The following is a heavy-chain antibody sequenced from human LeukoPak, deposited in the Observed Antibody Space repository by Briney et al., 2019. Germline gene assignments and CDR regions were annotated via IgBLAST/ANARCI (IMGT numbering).Heavy chain of an antibody. J-gene: IGHJ4*02. V-gene: IGHV4-34*01. CDR1: GGSFSGYY. CDR3: ARRRVLGYSSGWYYFDY. Sequence: PSETLSPTCAVYGGSFSGYYWSWIRQPPGKGLEWIGEINHSGSTNYNPSLKSRVTISVDTSKNQFSLKLSSVTAADTAVYYCARRRVLGYSSGWYYFDYWGQGTLVTVSS. CDR2: INHSGST. D-gene: IGHD6-19*01.